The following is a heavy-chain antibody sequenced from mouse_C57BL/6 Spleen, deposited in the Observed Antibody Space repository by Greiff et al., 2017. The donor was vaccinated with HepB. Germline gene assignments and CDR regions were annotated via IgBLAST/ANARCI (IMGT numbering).Heavy chain of an antibody. Sequence: QVQLQQPGAELVMPGASVKLSCKASGYTFTSYWMHWVKQRPGQGLEWIGEIDPSDSYTNYNQKFKGKSTLTVDKSSSTAYMQLSSLTSEDSAVYYCARGGLGQDYFDYWGQGTTLTVSS. CDR2: IDPSDSYT. CDR1: GYTFTSYW. CDR3: ARGGLGQDYFDY. D-gene: IGHD4-1*01. V-gene: IGHV1-69*01. J-gene: IGHJ2*01.